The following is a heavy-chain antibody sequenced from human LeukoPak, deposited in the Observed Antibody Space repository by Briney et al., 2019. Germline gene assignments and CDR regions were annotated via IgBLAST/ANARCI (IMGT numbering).Heavy chain of an antibody. J-gene: IGHJ6*02. CDR1: GYRFSAYW. Sequence: GESLKISCKGSGYRFSAYWIGWVLQMPGKGLEWMGIIYPGDSNTRYSPSFQGQVTISADKSTSTAYLQWSSLKASDTAVYYCASSINLPAMDVWGQGTTVTVSS. CDR2: IYPGDSNT. CDR3: ASSINLPAMDV. V-gene: IGHV5-51*01.